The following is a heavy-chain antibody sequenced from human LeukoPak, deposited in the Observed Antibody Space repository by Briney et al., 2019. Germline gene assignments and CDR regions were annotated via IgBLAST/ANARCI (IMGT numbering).Heavy chain of an antibody. CDR2: IYTSGST. CDR1: GGSISSDNYY. CDR3: ARDDKLLGGYGY. D-gene: IGHD5-12*01. J-gene: IGHJ4*02. V-gene: IGHV4-61*02. Sequence: SETLSLTCTVSGGSISSDNYYWSWIRQPAGKGLERIGRIYTSGSTNYNPSLKSRVTISVDTPKNQFSLKLSSVTAADTAVYYCARDDKLLGGYGYWGQGTLVTVSS.